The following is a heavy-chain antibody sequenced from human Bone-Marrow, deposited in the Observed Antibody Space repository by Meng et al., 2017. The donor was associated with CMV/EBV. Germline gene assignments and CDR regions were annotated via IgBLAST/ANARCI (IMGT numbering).Heavy chain of an antibody. CDR1: GFTFSGYT. V-gene: IGHV3-30*14. Sequence: GESLKISCEASGFTFSGYTMHWVRQTPGKGLHWVAFISKDGTNKLYADSVKGRFTISRENAKNSLYLQMNSLRAGDTAVYYCARGGSRSIAAPQVRPELYGMDVWGQGTTVTVSS. CDR3: ARGGSRSIAAPQVRPELYGMDV. D-gene: IGHD6-6*01. CDR2: ISKDGTNK. J-gene: IGHJ6*02.